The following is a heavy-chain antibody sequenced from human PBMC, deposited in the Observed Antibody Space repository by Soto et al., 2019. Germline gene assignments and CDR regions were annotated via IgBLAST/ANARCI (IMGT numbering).Heavy chain of an antibody. CDR3: AREGSYSAYNFAHGIQLWSFDF. CDR1: GGSINTFY. CDR2: IFSSGST. D-gene: IGHD5-12*01. J-gene: IGHJ4*02. Sequence: PSETLSLTRTVSGGSINTFYWSWVRQPAGKGLEWIGRIFSSGSTSFNPSLESRVAMSVDTSKNHFSLNLSSVTAADMAVYYCAREGSYSAYNFAHGIQLWSFDFWRQGALVTVSS. V-gene: IGHV4-4*07.